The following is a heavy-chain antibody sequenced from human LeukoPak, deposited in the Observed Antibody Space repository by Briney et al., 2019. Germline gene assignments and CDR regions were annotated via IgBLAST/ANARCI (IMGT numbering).Heavy chain of an antibody. D-gene: IGHD4-17*01. V-gene: IGHV1-69*05. CDR3: ARGTGNYGDPASFDY. Sequence: SVKVSCKASGGTFSSYGFIWVRQAPGQGLEWMGGIIPIFDTANYAQKLQGRVTMTTDTSTSTAYMELRSLRSDDTAIYFCARGTGNYGDPASFDYWGQGTLVTVSS. J-gene: IGHJ4*02. CDR2: IIPIFDTA. CDR1: GGTFSSYG.